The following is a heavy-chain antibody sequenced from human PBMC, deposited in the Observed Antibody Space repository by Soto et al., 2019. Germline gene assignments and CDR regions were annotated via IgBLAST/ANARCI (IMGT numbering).Heavy chain of an antibody. Sequence: QVQLVESGGGVVHPGKSLRLSCEASGFSFNTYGMYWVRQAPGKGLEWVSYILYDGSKKYYADSVKGRFTISRDNSKNTLYLQMDSLRLVDTAVYYCVKDLAHMVDLWGQGTLVIVSS. D-gene: IGHD2-8*01. CDR1: GFSFNTYG. V-gene: IGHV3-30*18. CDR2: ILYDGSKK. CDR3: VKDLAHMVDL. J-gene: IGHJ5*02.